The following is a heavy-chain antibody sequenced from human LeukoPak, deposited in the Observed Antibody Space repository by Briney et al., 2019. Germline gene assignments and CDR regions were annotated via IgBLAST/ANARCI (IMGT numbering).Heavy chain of an antibody. CDR2: VSGSGSST. J-gene: IGHJ2*01. CDR3: AKAPGDWYFDL. Sequence: GGSLRLSCAASGFTFSSYAMSWGRQAPGKGLEWVSAVSGSGSSTYYADSVKGRFTISRDSSKNTLSLQMNILRAADKAIYYCAKAPGDWYFDLWGRGTLVTVSS. V-gene: IGHV3-23*01. CDR1: GFTFSSYA.